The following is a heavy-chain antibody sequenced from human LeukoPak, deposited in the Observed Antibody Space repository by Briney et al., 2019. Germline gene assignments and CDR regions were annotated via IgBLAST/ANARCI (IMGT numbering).Heavy chain of an antibody. V-gene: IGHV3-23*01. CDR3: AKANSHRWHSGWYAPDY. Sequence: GGSLRLSCAASGFTFSSYAMSWVRQAPGKGLEWVSAISGSGGSTYYADSVKGRFTISRDNSKNTLYLQMNSLRAEDTAVYYCAKANSHRWHSGWYAPDYWGQGTLVTVSS. CDR2: ISGSGGST. J-gene: IGHJ4*02. D-gene: IGHD6-19*01. CDR1: GFTFSSYA.